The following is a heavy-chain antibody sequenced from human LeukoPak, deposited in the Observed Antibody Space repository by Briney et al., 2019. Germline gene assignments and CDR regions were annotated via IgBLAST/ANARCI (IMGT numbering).Heavy chain of an antibody. CDR1: GGSFSGYY. CDR3: ASLNSNRRNY. Sequence: PSETLSLTCAVYGGSFSGYYRSWIRQPPGKGLEWIGEINHSGSTNYNPSLKSRVTISVDTSKNQFSLKLSSVTAADTAVYYCASLNSNRRNYWGQGTLVTVSS. CDR2: INHSGST. V-gene: IGHV4-34*01. D-gene: IGHD4-11*01. J-gene: IGHJ4*02.